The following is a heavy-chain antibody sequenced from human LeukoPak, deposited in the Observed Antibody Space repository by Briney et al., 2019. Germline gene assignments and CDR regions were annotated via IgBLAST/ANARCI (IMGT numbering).Heavy chain of an antibody. J-gene: IGHJ4*02. D-gene: IGHD2-15*01. CDR3: ARDREGGGSCYDY. CDR2: MYTSGST. Sequence: SETLSLTCTVSGGSVSSYYWTWVRQPAGKGLEWIGRMYTSGSTDYNPFLKSRVTMSVDTSKNEFSLKVTSVTAADTAVYYCARDREGGGSCYDYWGQGTLVTVSS. CDR1: GGSVSSYY. V-gene: IGHV4-4*07.